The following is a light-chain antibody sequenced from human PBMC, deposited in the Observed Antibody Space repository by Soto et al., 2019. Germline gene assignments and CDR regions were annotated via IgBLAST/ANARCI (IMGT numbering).Light chain of an antibody. CDR1: QRVSSY. V-gene: IGKV1-39*01. J-gene: IGKJ1*01. Sequence: LLTQSASSLSASEGDSVTITCRASQRVSSYFNWYQQKPGKAPKLLIXAASSLKSGVPSRFSGSVSGTDFTLTISGLQPEECATYYCQRSYSTPQFGQGTKVDI. CDR2: AAS. CDR3: QRSYSTPQ.